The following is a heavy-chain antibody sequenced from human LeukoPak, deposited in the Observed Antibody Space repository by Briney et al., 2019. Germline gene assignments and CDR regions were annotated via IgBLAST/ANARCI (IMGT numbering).Heavy chain of an antibody. V-gene: IGHV3-23*01. D-gene: IGHD6-19*01. CDR1: GFTFSSYA. J-gene: IGHJ4*02. Sequence: PGGSLRLSCAASGFTFSSYAMSWVRQAPGKGLEWVSGISGSGGSTYYAGSVKGRFTISRDNSKDTLYLQMNSLRAEDTAVYYCARDLKGSAWCVDYWGQGALVTVSS. CDR3: ARDLKGSAWCVDY. CDR2: ISGSGGST.